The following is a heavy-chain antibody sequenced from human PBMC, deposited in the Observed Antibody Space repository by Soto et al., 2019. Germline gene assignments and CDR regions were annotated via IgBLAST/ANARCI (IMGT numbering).Heavy chain of an antibody. CDR3: AKDRIAAAGTEGYYYYGMDV. J-gene: IGHJ6*02. V-gene: IGHV3-23*01. CDR1: GFTFSSYA. CDR2: ISGSGGST. D-gene: IGHD6-13*01. Sequence: PGGSLRLSCAASGFTFSSYAMSWVRQAPGKGLEWVSAISGSGGSTYYADSVKGRFTISRDNSKNTLYLQMNSLRAEDTAVYYCAKDRIAAAGTEGYYYYGMDVWGQGTTVTVSS.